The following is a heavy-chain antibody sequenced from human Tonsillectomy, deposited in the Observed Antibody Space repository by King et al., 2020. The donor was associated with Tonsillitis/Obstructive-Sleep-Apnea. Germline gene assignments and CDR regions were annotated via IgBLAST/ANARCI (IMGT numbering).Heavy chain of an antibody. V-gene: IGHV3-21*01. J-gene: IGHJ3*02. CDR2: ITSSTGYI. Sequence: VQLVESGGGLVKPGGSLRLSCAASGFTFSTYSMNWVRQAPGKGLEWVSSITSSTGYIYSADSVKGRFTISRDNAKNSLYLQMNSLRAEDTAVYYCARGDGYCSSGSCPKAFDIWGQGTMVTVSS. CDR3: ARGDGYCSSGSCPKAFDI. D-gene: IGHD2-15*01. CDR1: GFTFSTYS.